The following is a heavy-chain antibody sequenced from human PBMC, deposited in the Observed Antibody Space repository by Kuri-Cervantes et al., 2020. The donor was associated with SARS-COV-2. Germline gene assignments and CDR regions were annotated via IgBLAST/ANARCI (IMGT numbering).Heavy chain of an antibody. V-gene: IGHV1-8*02. CDR3: AKTTVTSISHYYMDV. CDR1: GYTFTGYY. CDR2: MNPSNGNT. J-gene: IGHJ6*03. Sequence: ASVKVSCKASGYTFTGYYMHWVRQAPGQGLEWMGWMNPSNGNTGHAQRFQGRLIMTRDLSRSTAYMELSSLRSEDTAVYYCAKTTVTSISHYYMDVWGKGTTVTVSS. D-gene: IGHD4-11*01.